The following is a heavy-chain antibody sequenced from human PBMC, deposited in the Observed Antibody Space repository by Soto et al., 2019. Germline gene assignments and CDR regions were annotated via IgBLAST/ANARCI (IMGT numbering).Heavy chain of an antibody. Sequence: QVQLVESGGGVVQPGRSLRLSCAASGFTFSSYGMHWVRQAPGKGLEWVAVIWYDGSNKYYADSVKGRFTISRDNSKNTLYLQMNGLRAEDTAVYYCAREIIAVAGTVLDYWGQGTLVTVSS. CDR2: IWYDGSNK. CDR1: GFTFSSYG. V-gene: IGHV3-33*01. D-gene: IGHD6-19*01. J-gene: IGHJ4*02. CDR3: AREIIAVAGTVLDY.